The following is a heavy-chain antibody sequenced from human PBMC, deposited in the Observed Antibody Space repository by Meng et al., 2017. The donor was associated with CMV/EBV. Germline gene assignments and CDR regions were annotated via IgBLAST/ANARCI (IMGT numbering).Heavy chain of an antibody. CDR2: IRYDGSNK. Sequence: GESLKISCAASGFTFSSYGMHWVRQAPGKGLEWVAFIRYDGSNKYYADSVKGRFTISRDNSKNTLYLQMNSLRAEDTAVYYCAKDRVSQFDSWGQGTLVTVSS. CDR1: GFTFSSYG. J-gene: IGHJ4*02. V-gene: IGHV3-30*02. D-gene: IGHD4-11*01. CDR3: AKDRVSQFDS.